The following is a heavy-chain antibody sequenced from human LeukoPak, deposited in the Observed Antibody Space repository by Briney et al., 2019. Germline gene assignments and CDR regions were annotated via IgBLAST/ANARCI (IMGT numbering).Heavy chain of an antibody. CDR1: GGSISSSSYY. CDR3: VSGYYSNFDY. Sequence: SETLSLTCTVSGGSISSSSYYWGWIRQPPGKGLEWIGSIYYSGSTYYNPSLKSRVTISVDTSKNQFSLKLSSVTAADTAVYYCVSGYYSNFDYWGQGTLVTASS. J-gene: IGHJ4*02. V-gene: IGHV4-39*01. D-gene: IGHD3-22*01. CDR2: IYYSGST.